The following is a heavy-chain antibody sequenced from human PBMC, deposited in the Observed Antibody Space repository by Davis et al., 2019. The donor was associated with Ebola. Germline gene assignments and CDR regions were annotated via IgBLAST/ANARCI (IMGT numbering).Heavy chain of an antibody. Sequence: MPSETLSLTCAVYGGSFSGYYWSWIRQPLGEGLEWIGEINHSGSTNYNPSLKSRVTISVDTSKNQFSLKLSSVTAADTAVYYCARRRGYNSSWRFAFDPWGQGTLVTVSS. CDR1: GGSFSGYY. CDR2: INHSGST. V-gene: IGHV4-34*01. J-gene: IGHJ5*02. D-gene: IGHD6-13*01. CDR3: ARRRGYNSSWRFAFDP.